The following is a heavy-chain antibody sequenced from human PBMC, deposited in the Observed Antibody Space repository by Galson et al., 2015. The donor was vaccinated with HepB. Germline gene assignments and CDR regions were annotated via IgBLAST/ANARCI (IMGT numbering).Heavy chain of an antibody. V-gene: IGHV1-18*01. CDR1: GYTFTSYG. J-gene: IGHJ5*02. D-gene: IGHD2-2*02. CDR3: ARGYCSSTSCYRSWFDP. Sequence: QSGAEVKKPGESLKISCKASGYTFTSYGISWVRQAPGQGLEWMGWISAYNGNTNYAQKLQGRVTMTTDTSTSTAYMELRSLRSDDTAVYYCARGYCSSTSCYRSWFDPWGQGTLVTVSS. CDR2: ISAYNGNT.